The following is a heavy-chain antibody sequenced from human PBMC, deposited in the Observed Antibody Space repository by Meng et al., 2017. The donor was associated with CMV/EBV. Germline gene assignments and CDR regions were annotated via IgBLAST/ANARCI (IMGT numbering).Heavy chain of an antibody. J-gene: IGHJ6*02. D-gene: IGHD3-3*01. CDR1: VGTFSSYA. CDR2: IIPIFGTA. Sequence: SVKVSCKASVGTFSSYAISWVRQAPGQGLEWMGGIIPIFGTANYAQKFQGRVTITADESTSTAYMELSSLRSEDTAVYYCARDRAPYYDFWSDLYYFGLDVWGQGTTVTVSS. V-gene: IGHV1-69*13. CDR3: ARDRAPYYDFWSDLYYFGLDV.